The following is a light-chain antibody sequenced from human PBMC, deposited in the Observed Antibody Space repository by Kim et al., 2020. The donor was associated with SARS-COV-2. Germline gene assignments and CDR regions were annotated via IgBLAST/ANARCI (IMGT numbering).Light chain of an antibody. V-gene: IGLV4-69*01. CDR1: RGNSSYA. CDR3: QTSGV. Sequence: ACLGASVKLTCSLSRGNSSYAIGWHQQQPGKGPRYLMKLNSEGSHRKGDGIPDRFSGASSGAERYLTISGLQSEDEADYYCQTSGVFGGGTQLTVL. J-gene: IGLJ3*02. CDR2: LNSEGSH.